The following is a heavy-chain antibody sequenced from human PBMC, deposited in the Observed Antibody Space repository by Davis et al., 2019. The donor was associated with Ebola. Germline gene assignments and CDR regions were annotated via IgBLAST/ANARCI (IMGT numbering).Heavy chain of an antibody. V-gene: IGHV1-2*04. J-gene: IGHJ3*02. Sequence: ASVKVSCKASGYTFTGYYMHWVRQAPGQGLEWMGWINPNSGGTNYAQKFQGWVTMTRDTSISTAYMELSRLRSEDTAVYYCARGAQQWLVPGAFDIWGQGTMVTVSS. D-gene: IGHD6-19*01. CDR1: GYTFTGYY. CDR2: INPNSGGT. CDR3: ARGAQQWLVPGAFDI.